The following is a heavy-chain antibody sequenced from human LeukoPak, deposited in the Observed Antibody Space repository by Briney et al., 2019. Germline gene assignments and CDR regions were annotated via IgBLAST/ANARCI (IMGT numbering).Heavy chain of an antibody. CDR1: GGSFSGYY. CDR2: INHSGST. CDR3: ARVRQWLVRGDYFDY. V-gene: IGHV4-34*01. J-gene: IGHJ4*02. D-gene: IGHD6-19*01. Sequence: PSETLSLTCAVYGGSFSGYYWSWIRQPPGKGLEWIGEINHSGSTNYNPSLKSRVTISVDTSKNQFSLKLSSVTAADTAVYYCARVRQWLVRGDYFDYWGQGTLVTVSS.